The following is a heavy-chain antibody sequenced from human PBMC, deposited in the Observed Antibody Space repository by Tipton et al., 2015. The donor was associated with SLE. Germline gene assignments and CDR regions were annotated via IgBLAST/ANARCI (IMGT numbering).Heavy chain of an antibody. D-gene: IGHD6-6*01. V-gene: IGHV3-21*01. CDR2: ISSSASYI. J-gene: IGHJ4*02. CDR1: GFTFSSYA. CDR3: ARENAEIAAPDY. Sequence: GSLRLSCAASGFTFSSYAMNWVRQAPGKGLEWVSSISSSASYIYYADSVKGRFTISRDNAKNSLYLQMNSLRAEDTAVYYCARENAEIAAPDYWGQGTLVTVSS.